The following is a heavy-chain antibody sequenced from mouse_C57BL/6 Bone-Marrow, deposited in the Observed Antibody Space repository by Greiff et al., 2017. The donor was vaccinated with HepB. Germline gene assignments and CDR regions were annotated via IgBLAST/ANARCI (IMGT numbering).Heavy chain of an antibody. CDR3: ATAPMDY. Sequence: EVQVVESGGGLVKPGGSLKLSCAASGFTFSDYGMHWVRQAPEKGLEWVAYISSGSSTIDYADTVKGRFTISRDKSKNTLFLQMTSLTSEDTAMYYCATAPMDYWGQGASVTVAS. CDR1: GFTFSDYG. V-gene: IGHV5-17*01. CDR2: ISSGSSTI. J-gene: IGHJ4*01.